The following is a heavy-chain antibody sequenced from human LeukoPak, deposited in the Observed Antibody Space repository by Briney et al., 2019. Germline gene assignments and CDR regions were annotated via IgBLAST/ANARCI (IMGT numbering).Heavy chain of an antibody. D-gene: IGHD5-12*01. CDR2: INPNSGGT. Sequence: ASVKVSCKASGYTFAGYYMHWVRQAPGQGLEWMGWINPNSGGTNYAQKFQGRVTMTRDTSISTAYMELSRLRSDDTAVNYCARGVYSGYDRWFDPWGQGTLVTVSS. CDR3: ARGVYSGYDRWFDP. J-gene: IGHJ5*02. CDR1: GYTFAGYY. V-gene: IGHV1-2*02.